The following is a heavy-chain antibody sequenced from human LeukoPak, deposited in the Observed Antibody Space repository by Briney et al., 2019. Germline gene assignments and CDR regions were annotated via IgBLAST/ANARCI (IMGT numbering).Heavy chain of an antibody. CDR3: AKAYDTSRYYSFDY. J-gene: IGHJ4*02. CDR2: IRYDGSNK. Sequence: GGSLRLSCAASGFTFSSYGMHWVRQAPGKGLEWVAFIRYDGSNKYYADSVKGRFTISRDNSKNTLYLQMNSLRAEDTAVYYCAKAYDTSRYYSFDYWGQGTLVTVSS. CDR1: GFTFSSYG. V-gene: IGHV3-30*02. D-gene: IGHD3-22*01.